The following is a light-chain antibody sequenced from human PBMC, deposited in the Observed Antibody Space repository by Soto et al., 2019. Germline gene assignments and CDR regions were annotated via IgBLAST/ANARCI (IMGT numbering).Light chain of an antibody. CDR3: VSFTSSTTYV. Sequence: SVLTQPPSVSDSPGQSVTISCTGTTSDVGGSNHVSWYQQHPGKAPKLMIYDVTNRPSGVSHRFSGSNSGSTASLIISGLQAEDEADYYSVSFTSSTTYVFGPGTKV. J-gene: IGLJ1*01. CDR1: TSDVGGSNH. CDR2: DVT. V-gene: IGLV2-14*01.